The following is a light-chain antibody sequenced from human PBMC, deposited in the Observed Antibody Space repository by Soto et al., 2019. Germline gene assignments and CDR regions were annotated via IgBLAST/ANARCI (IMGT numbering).Light chain of an antibody. CDR2: AAS. CDR3: QQYGTSLLT. CDR1: QSVSSNY. J-gene: IGKJ1*01. V-gene: IGKV3-20*01. Sequence: EIVLTQSPGSLSLSPGERATLSCRASQSVSSNYLAWYQQKPGQAPRLLIYAASRRATGIPDRFSGSGSGTDFTLTINRLAPEDFAVYYCQQYGTSLLTFGQGTKVDIK.